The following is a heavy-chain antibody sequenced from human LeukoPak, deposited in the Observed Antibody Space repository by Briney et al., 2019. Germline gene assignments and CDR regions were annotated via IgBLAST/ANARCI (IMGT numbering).Heavy chain of an antibody. Sequence: SETLSLTCAVDGGSFSGYYWSWIRQPPGKGLEWIGEINHSGSTNYNPSLKSRVTISVDTSKNQFSLKLSSVTAADTAVYYCARGLRSTAMVAYYFDYWGQGTLVTVSS. V-gene: IGHV4-34*01. J-gene: IGHJ4*02. CDR3: ARGLRSTAMVAYYFDY. D-gene: IGHD5-18*01. CDR2: INHSGST. CDR1: GGSFSGYY.